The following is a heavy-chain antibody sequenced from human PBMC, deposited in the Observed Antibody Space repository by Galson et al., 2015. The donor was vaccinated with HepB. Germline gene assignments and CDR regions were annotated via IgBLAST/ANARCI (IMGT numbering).Heavy chain of an antibody. V-gene: IGHV7-4-1*02. CDR1: GYTFTSYA. D-gene: IGHD1-26*01. J-gene: IGHJ6*02. CDR3: ARGPTIYMSTTLLSFNYGMDV. Sequence: SVKVSCKASGYTFTSYAMNWVRQAPGQGLEWMGWINTNTGNPTYAQGFTGRFVFSLDTSVSTAYLQISSLKAEDTAVYYCARGPTIYMSTTLLSFNYGMDVWGQGTTVTVSS. CDR2: INTNTGNP.